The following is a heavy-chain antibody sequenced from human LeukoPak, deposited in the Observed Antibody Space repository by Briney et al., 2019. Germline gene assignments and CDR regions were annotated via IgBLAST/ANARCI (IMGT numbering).Heavy chain of an antibody. Sequence: PSETLSLTCAVYGGSFSGYYWSWLRQPPGKGLEWIGEINHSGSTNYNPSLKSRVTISVDTSKNQFSLKLSSVTAADTAVYYCARGLWFGELYNWFDPWGQGTLVTVSS. V-gene: IGHV4-34*01. CDR1: GGSFSGYY. D-gene: IGHD3-10*01. J-gene: IGHJ5*02. CDR3: ARGLWFGELYNWFDP. CDR2: INHSGST.